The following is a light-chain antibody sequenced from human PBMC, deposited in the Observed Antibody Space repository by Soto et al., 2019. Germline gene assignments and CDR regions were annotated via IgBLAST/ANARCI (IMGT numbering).Light chain of an antibody. CDR3: QSYDLSLSGVV. V-gene: IGLV1-40*01. CDR2: GNS. Sequence: QSVLRQPPSVSEAPGQRVTISCTGSSSNIGAGYDVHWYQQLPGTAPKLLIYGNSNRPSGVPDRFSGSKSGTSASLAITGLQAEDEADYYCQSYDLSLSGVVFGGGTKLTV. CDR1: SSNIGAGYD. J-gene: IGLJ2*01.